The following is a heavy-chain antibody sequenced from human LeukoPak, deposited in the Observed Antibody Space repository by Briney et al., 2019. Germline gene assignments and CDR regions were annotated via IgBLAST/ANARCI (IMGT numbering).Heavy chain of an antibody. CDR3: AMTTVTYNWFDP. V-gene: IGHV1-69*05. D-gene: IGHD4-11*01. CDR1: GGTFSSYA. CDR2: IIPIFGTA. J-gene: IGHJ5*02. Sequence: SVKVSCKASGGTFSSYAISWVRQAPGQGLEWMGGIIPIFGTANYAQKFQGRVTITTDESTSTVYMELSSLRSEDTAVYYCAMTTVTYNWFDPWGQGTLVTVSS.